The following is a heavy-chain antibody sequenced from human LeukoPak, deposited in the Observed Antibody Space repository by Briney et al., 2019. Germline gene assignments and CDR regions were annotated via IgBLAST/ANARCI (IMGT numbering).Heavy chain of an antibody. J-gene: IGHJ3*02. CDR1: GGSISSSSYY. Sequence: PSETLSLTCTVSGGSISSSSYYWGWIRQPPGKGLEWIGSIYYSGSTYYNPSLKSRVTISVDTSKNQFSLKLSSVTAADTAVYYCANQEYDAFDIRGQGTMVTVSS. V-gene: IGHV4-39*01. CDR2: IYYSGST. CDR3: ANQEYDAFDI. D-gene: IGHD2/OR15-2a*01.